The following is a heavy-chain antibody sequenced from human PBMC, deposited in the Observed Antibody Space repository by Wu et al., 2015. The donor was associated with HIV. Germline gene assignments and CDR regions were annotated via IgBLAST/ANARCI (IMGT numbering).Heavy chain of an antibody. V-gene: IGHV1-18*01. Sequence: QVQLVQSGAEVKKPGASVKVSCKASGYTFTSYGISWVRQAPGQGLEWMGWISAYNGNTNYAQKLQGRVTMTTDTSTSTAYMELRSLRSDDTAVYYCARWADYYDSSGYYRYFDYWGQGTLVTVSS. D-gene: IGHD3-22*01. CDR3: ARWADYYDSSGYYRYFDY. J-gene: IGHJ4*02. CDR1: GYTFTSYG. CDR2: ISAYNGNT.